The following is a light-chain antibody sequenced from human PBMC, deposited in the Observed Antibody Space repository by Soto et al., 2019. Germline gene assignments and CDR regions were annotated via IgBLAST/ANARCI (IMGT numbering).Light chain of an antibody. V-gene: IGLV1-51*01. CDR3: GTWDSSLSAVV. CDR2: DNN. Sequence: QSVLTQPPSVSAAPGQKVTISCSGSSSNIGNNYVSWYQQLPGTAPKLLIYDNNKRPSGIPDRFSGSKSGTSATLGITGLQTGDEADYYCGTWDSSLSAVVFGGGTQLT. J-gene: IGLJ2*01. CDR1: SSNIGNNY.